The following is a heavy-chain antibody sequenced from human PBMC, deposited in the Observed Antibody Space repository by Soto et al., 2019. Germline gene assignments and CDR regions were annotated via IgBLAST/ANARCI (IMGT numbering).Heavy chain of an antibody. CDR1: GGSISNFH. D-gene: IGHD5-18*01. J-gene: IGHJ4*02. CDR3: ALGGYNYGRPFDF. Sequence: SETLSLTCNVSGGSISNFHLSWIRQPPGKGLEWIGYIYYSGNYYNPSLTSRVSMSLDKSKNQFSLHLKSVTAADTALYFCALGGYNYGRPFDFWGQGT. V-gene: IGHV4-59*01. CDR2: IYYSGN.